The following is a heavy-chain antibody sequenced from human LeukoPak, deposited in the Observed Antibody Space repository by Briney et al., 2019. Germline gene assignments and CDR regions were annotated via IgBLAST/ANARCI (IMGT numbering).Heavy chain of an antibody. CDR2: INHSGST. CDR3: ARRVGATSLDY. J-gene: IGHJ4*02. D-gene: IGHD1-26*01. Sequence: SETLSLTCAVYGGSFSGYYWSWIRQPPGKGLEWIGEINHSGSTNYNPSLKSRVTISVDTSKNQFSLKLSSVTAADTAVYYCARRVGATSLDYWGQGTLVTVSS. V-gene: IGHV4-34*01. CDR1: GGSFSGYY.